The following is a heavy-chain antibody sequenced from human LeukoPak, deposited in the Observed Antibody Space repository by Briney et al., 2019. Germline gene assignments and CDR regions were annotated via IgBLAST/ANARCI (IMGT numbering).Heavy chain of an antibody. CDR3: ATETNGRHYDY. D-gene: IGHD1-14*01. CDR2: IGPTGSHR. J-gene: IGHJ4*02. CDR1: GLTFSTSG. Sequence: GGSLRLSCTASGLTFSTSGFNWVRQAPGKGLEWVASIGPTGSHRYHADSIKGRFTISRDNDNNFLYLQMNSLRADDTAVYYCATETNGRHYDYWGQGTLLTVSS. V-gene: IGHV3-21*06.